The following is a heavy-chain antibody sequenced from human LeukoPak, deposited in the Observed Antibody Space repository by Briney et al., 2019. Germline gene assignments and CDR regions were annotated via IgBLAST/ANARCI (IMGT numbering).Heavy chain of an antibody. D-gene: IGHD3-9*01. CDR3: ARRNVLTEGEAFDI. J-gene: IGHJ3*02. Sequence: SETLSLTCTVSGASTSSYYWTWIRQPPGEGLEWIGYIYNSRSTNYNPSPNSRVTISADASKNQFSLKLNSVTAADTAVYYCARRNVLTEGEAFDIWGQGTMVTVSS. V-gene: IGHV4-59*08. CDR1: GASTSSYY. CDR2: IYNSRST.